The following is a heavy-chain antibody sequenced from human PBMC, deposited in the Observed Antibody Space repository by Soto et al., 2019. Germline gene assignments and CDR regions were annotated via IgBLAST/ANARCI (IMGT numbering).Heavy chain of an antibody. CDR3: ASSFEYSSSYGEIWFDY. V-gene: IGHV3-21*01. CDR2: ISSSSSYI. J-gene: IGHJ4*02. Sequence: GGSLRLSCAASGFTFSSYSMNWVRQAPGKGLEWVSSISSSSSYIYYADSVKGRFTISRDNAKNSLYLQMNSLRAEDTAVYYCASSFEYSSSYGEIWFDYWGQGTLVTVSS. CDR1: GFTFSSYS. D-gene: IGHD6-6*01.